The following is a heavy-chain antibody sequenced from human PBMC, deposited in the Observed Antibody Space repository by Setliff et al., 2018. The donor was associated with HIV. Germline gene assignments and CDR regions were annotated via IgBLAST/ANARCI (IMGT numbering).Heavy chain of an antibody. D-gene: IGHD2-15*01. Sequence: GGSLRLSCAASGFTFSSYAMSWVRQAPGKGLEWVSLISESHSTYYADSVKGRSTISRDNSRNTLYLQMNSLRAEDTAVYYCAKYDNRWSGDYWGQGTLVTVSS. CDR2: ISESHST. J-gene: IGHJ4*02. V-gene: IGHV3-23*01. CDR3: AKYDNRWSGDY. CDR1: GFTFSSYA.